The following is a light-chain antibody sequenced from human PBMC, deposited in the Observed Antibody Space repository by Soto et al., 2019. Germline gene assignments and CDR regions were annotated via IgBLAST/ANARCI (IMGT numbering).Light chain of an antibody. J-gene: IGLJ1*01. V-gene: IGLV2-14*01. Sequence: QSALTQPASVSGSPGQSITISCTGTSTDVGAYTYVSWYQQHPGKAPKVIIFEVSHRPSGVSDRFSASKSGNTASLTISGLQADDEADYYCISYASSGLYVFGAGTKVTVL. CDR1: STDVGAYTY. CDR3: ISYASSGLYV. CDR2: EVS.